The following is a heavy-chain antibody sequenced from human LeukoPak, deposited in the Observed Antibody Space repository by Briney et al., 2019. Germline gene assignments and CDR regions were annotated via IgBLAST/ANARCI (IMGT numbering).Heavy chain of an antibody. D-gene: IGHD6-19*01. J-gene: IGHJ4*02. CDR3: ARDPAPGSSGWYYFDY. V-gene: IGHV4-59*01. CDR2: IYYSGST. Sequence: SETLSLTCTVSGGSISSYYWSWIRQPPGKGLEWIGYIYYSGSTNYNPSLKSRVTISVDTSKNQFSLKLSSVTAADTAVYYCARDPAPGSSGWYYFDYWGQGTLVTVSS. CDR1: GGSISSYY.